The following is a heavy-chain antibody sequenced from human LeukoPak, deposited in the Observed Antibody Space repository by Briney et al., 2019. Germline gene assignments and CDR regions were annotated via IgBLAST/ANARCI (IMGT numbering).Heavy chain of an antibody. V-gene: IGHV3-7*01. CDR2: IKQDGSEE. D-gene: IGHD3-3*01. CDR1: GFTFSSYW. Sequence: SGGSLRLSCAASGFTFSSYWMSWLRQAPGKGLEWVANIKQDGSEEYYVDSVKGRFTISRDNATNSLYLQMNSLRAEDTAVYYCAILPLSNSWSGRDPGYMDVSGKGTTVTVSS. CDR3: AILPLSNSWSGRDPGYMDV. J-gene: IGHJ6*03.